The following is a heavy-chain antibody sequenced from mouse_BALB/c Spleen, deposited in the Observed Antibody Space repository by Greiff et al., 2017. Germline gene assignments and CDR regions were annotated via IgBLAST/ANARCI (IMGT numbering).Heavy chain of an antibody. CDR3: ARHPGRGAMDY. CDR2: ISSGGST. D-gene: IGHD3-3*01. Sequence: EVQRVESGGGLVKPGGSLKLSCAASGFTFSSYAMSWVRQTPEKRLEWVASISSGGSTYYPDSVKGRFTISRDNARNILYLQMSSLRSEDTAMYYCARHPGRGAMDYWGQGTSVTVSS. V-gene: IGHV5-6-5*01. CDR1: GFTFSSYA. J-gene: IGHJ4*01.